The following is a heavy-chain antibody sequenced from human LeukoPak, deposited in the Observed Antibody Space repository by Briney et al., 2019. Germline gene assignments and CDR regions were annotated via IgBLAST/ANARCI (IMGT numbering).Heavy chain of an antibody. CDR2: IWYDGSNK. V-gene: IGHV3-33*01. CDR1: GFTFSSYG. CDR3: ARGRGADYGGNSGYFDY. D-gene: IGHD4-23*01. Sequence: GGSLRLSCAASGFTFSSYGMHWVRQAPGKGLEWVAVIWYDGSNKYYADSVKGRFTISRDNSKNTLYLQMNSLRAEDTAVYYCARGRGADYGGNSGYFDYWGQGTLVTVSS. J-gene: IGHJ4*02.